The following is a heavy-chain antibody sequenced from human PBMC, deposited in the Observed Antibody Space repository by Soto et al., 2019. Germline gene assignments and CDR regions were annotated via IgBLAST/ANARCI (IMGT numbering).Heavy chain of an antibody. V-gene: IGHV3-30*18. CDR3: AKGHFYYYDSSGYYNDAFDI. Sequence: GGSLRLSCAASGFTFSSYGMHWVRQAPGKGLEWVAVISYDGSNKYYADSVKGRFTISRDNSKNTLYLQMNSLRAEDTAVYYCAKGHFYYYDSSGYYNDAFDIWGQGTMVTVPS. J-gene: IGHJ3*02. CDR2: ISYDGSNK. CDR1: GFTFSSYG. D-gene: IGHD3-22*01.